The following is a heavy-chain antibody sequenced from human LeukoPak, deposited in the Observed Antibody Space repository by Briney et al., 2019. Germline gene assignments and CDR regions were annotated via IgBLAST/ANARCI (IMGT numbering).Heavy chain of an antibody. CDR3: ARVTGGRYCSTTSCYMRGWFDP. Sequence: ASVKVSCKASGGTFSSYAISWVRQAPGQGLEWMGGIIPIFGTANYAQKFQGRVTITADESTRTAYMELSSLRSEDTAVYYCARVTGGRYCSTTSCYMRGWFDPWGQGSLVTVSS. D-gene: IGHD2-2*02. CDR2: IIPIFGTA. J-gene: IGHJ5*02. V-gene: IGHV1-69*13. CDR1: GGTFSSYA.